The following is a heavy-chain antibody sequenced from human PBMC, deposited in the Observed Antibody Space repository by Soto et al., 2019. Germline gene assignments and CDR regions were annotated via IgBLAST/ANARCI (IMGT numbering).Heavy chain of an antibody. CDR1: GFTFSSYG. D-gene: IGHD4-17*01. J-gene: IGHJ4*02. Sequence: QVQLVESGGGVVQPGRSLRLSCAASGFTFSSYGMHWVRQAPGKGLEWVAVISYDGSNKYYADSVKGRFTISRDNSKNTLYLQMNSLRAEDTAVYYCAKDTSYGDPEGFGYLGQGTLVTVSS. CDR2: ISYDGSNK. V-gene: IGHV3-30*18. CDR3: AKDTSYGDPEGFGY.